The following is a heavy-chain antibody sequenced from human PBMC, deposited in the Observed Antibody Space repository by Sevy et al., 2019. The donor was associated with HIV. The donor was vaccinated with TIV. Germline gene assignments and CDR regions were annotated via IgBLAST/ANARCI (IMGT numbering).Heavy chain of an antibody. V-gene: IGHV4-59*01. D-gene: IGHD6-13*01. CDR1: VGSISNYF. CDR2: IYYSGST. CDR3: ARESIGAVGDFDY. Sequence: SETLSLTCTVSVGSISNYFWSWIRQPPGKGLEWIGYIYYSGSTNYNPSLKSRVTISVETSKNQFSLKMSYVTAADTAVYYCARESIGAVGDFDYWGQGTLVTVSS. J-gene: IGHJ4*02.